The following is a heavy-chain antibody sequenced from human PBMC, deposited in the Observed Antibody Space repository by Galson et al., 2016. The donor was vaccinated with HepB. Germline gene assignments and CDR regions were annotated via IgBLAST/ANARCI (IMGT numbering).Heavy chain of an antibody. J-gene: IGHJ4*02. CDR2: ISSSSSYI. CDR1: GFTFSSYS. Sequence: SLRLSCAASGFTFSSYSMNWVRQAPGKGLEWVSSISSSSSYIYYADSVKGRFTISRDNAKNSLYLQMSSLRAEDTAVYFCATEGTYEEYGSENYLDYWGQGTLVTVSS. CDR3: ATEGTYEEYGSENYLDY. D-gene: IGHD3-10*01. V-gene: IGHV3-21*01.